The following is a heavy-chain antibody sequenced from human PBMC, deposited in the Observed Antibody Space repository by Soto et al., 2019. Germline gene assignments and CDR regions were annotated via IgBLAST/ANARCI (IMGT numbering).Heavy chain of an antibody. CDR1: GFSLSTSGVG. Sequence: QITLKESGPTLVKPTQTLTLTCTFSGFSLSTSGVGVGWIRQPPGKALEWLALIYWNDDKRYSPSLKSRLTITKDTSKNQVVLTMTNMDPVDTATYYCAHRLGWGSGGLYYYYGMDVWGQGTTVTVSS. J-gene: IGHJ6*02. CDR2: IYWNDDK. D-gene: IGHD6-19*01. V-gene: IGHV2-5*01. CDR3: AHRLGWGSGGLYYYYGMDV.